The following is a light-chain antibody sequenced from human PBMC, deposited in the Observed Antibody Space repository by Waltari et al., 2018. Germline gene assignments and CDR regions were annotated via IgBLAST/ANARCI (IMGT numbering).Light chain of an antibody. CDR3: ALYMGGGIGV. CDR1: SGSISATSY. J-gene: IGLJ3*02. Sequence: QTVVTQEPSLSVSPGGTVTLTCALSSGSISATSYATWYQQTPGQAPRTLVYKANTRSSGVPDRFSGSILENKAALTITGAQADEECDYYCALYMGGGIGVFGGGTKLTVL. CDR2: KAN. V-gene: IGLV8-61*01.